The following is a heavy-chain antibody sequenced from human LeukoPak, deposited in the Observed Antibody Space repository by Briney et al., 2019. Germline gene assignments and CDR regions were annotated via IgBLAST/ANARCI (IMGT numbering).Heavy chain of an antibody. CDR1: GFTFSGSA. CDR2: IRSKANSYAT. D-gene: IGHD2/OR15-2a*01. J-gene: IGHJ4*02. CDR3: TRLIGLIAY. V-gene: IGHV3-73*01. Sequence: GSLRLSCAASGFTFSGSAMHWVRQASGKGLEWVGRIRSKANSYATAYAASVKGSFTISRDDSKNTAYLQMNSLKTEDTAVYYCTRLIGLIAYWGQGTLVTVSS.